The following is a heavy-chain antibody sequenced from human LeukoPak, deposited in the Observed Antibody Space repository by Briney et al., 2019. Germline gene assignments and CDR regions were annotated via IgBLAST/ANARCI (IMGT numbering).Heavy chain of an antibody. V-gene: IGHV4-59*01. CDR2: IYYSGST. CDR3: ARVVYAPRDYYYYMDV. CDR1: GGSISSYY. Sequence: SETLSLTCTVSGGSISSYYWSWIRQPPGKGLEWIGYIYYSGSTNYNPSLKGRVTISVDTSKNQFSLKLSSVTAADTAVYYCARVVYAPRDYYYYMDVWGKGTTVTVSS. J-gene: IGHJ6*03. D-gene: IGHD2-8*02.